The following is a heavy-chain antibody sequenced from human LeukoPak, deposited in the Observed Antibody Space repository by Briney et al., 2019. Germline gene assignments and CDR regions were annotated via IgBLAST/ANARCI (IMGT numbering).Heavy chain of an antibody. CDR2: IYHSGST. Sequence: KPSETLSLTCAVSGYSISSGYYWGWIRQPPGKRLEWIGSIYHSGSTYYNPSLKSRVTISVDTSKNQFSLKLSSVTAADTAVYYCARVDYYDSSGYLYWGQGTLVTVSS. CDR1: GYSISSGYY. V-gene: IGHV4-38-2*01. J-gene: IGHJ4*02. D-gene: IGHD3-22*01. CDR3: ARVDYYDSSGYLY.